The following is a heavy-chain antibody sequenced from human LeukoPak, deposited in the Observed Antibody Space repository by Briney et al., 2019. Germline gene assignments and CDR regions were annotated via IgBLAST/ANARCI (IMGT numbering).Heavy chain of an antibody. CDR3: ARGSSSSSIYFDY. D-gene: IGHD6-13*01. CDR2: IYYSGST. J-gene: IGHJ4*02. V-gene: IGHV4-59*01. Sequence: PSETLSLTCTVSGGSISSYYWSWIRQPPGKGLEWIRYIYYSGSTNYDPSLKSRVTISVDTSKNQFSLKLSSVTAADTAVYYCARGSSSSSIYFDYWGQGTLVTVSS. CDR1: GGSISSYY.